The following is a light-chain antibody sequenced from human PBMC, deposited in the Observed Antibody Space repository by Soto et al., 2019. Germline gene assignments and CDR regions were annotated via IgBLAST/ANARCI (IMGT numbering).Light chain of an antibody. J-gene: IGKJ4*01. CDR3: QQYSSSPLT. CDR1: QSVSSNY. CDR2: GAS. Sequence: EIVLTQSPGTLSLSPGERATLSCRASQSVSSNYLAWYQQKPGQAPRLFIYGASGRATGIPDRFSGSGSGTDFTLTISRLEPEDFALYYCQQYSSSPLTFGGGTKVEIK. V-gene: IGKV3-20*01.